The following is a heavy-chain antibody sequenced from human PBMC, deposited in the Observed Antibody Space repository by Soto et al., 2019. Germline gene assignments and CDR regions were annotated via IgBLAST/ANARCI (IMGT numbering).Heavy chain of an antibody. Sequence: SETLSLTCTVSGASISSYYWSWIRQPPGKGLEWIGYIYYSGSTNYNPSLKSRVTISVDTCKNQFSLKLSSVTAADTAVYYCARESGSYHPLDYWGQGTLVTVSS. V-gene: IGHV4-59*01. D-gene: IGHD1-26*01. CDR1: GASISSYY. J-gene: IGHJ4*02. CDR2: IYYSGST. CDR3: ARESGSYHPLDY.